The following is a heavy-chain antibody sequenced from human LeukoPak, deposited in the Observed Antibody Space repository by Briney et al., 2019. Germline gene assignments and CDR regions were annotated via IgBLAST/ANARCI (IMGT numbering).Heavy chain of an antibody. CDR1: GGSFNNYY. CDR3: ARGTGFGVVFNYYQYYMDV. V-gene: IGHV4-34*01. J-gene: IGHJ6*03. Sequence: PSQTLSLTCAVYGGSFNNYYWSWIRQPPGTGLEWIGEINHSGSTKYNPSLKSRVTISVDTSKTQFSLKLTSVTAADTGVYYCARGTGFGVVFNYYQYYMDVWGKGTTVTVSS. CDR2: INHSGST. D-gene: IGHD3-3*01.